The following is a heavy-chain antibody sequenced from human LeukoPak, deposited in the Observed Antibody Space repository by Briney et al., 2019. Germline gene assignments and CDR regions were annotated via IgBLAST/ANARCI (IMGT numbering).Heavy chain of an antibody. Sequence: GGSLRLSCAASGFTFSSYWMSWVRQAPGKGLEWVANIKQDGSEKYYVDSVKGRFTISRDNAKNSLYLQMNSLRAEDTAVYYCARVPSSISWWFDPWGQGTLVTVSS. CDR1: GFTFSSYW. CDR2: IKQDGSEK. CDR3: ARVPSSISWWFDP. D-gene: IGHD6-13*01. V-gene: IGHV3-7*01. J-gene: IGHJ5*02.